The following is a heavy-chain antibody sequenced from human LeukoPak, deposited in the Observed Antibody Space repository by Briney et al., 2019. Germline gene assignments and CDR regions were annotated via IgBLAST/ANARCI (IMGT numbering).Heavy chain of an antibody. Sequence: GGSLRLSCAASGFTFSSYIMNWVRQAPGKGLEWVSAITATSLHIYYADSVKGRFTISRDNAKNTLYLQMNSLRAEDTAVYYCAKEGSEEATFDYWGQGTLVTVSS. CDR1: GFTFSSYI. J-gene: IGHJ4*02. CDR2: ITATSLHI. CDR3: AKEGSEEATFDY. D-gene: IGHD1-26*01. V-gene: IGHV3-21*04.